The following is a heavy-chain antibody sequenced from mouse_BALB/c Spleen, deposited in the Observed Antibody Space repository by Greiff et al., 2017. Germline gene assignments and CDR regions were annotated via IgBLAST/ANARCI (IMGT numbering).Heavy chain of an antibody. J-gene: IGHJ4*01. V-gene: IGHV1-31*01. CDR2: INPYNGAT. Sequence: EVQLRQSGPELVKPGASVKISCKASGYSFTGYYMHWVKQSHVKSLEWIGRINPYNGATSYNQNFKDKASLTVDKSSSTAYMELHSLTSEDSAVYYCARWLRDYAMDYWGQGTSVTVSS. CDR3: ARWLRDYAMDY. D-gene: IGHD1-1*01. CDR1: GYSFTGYY.